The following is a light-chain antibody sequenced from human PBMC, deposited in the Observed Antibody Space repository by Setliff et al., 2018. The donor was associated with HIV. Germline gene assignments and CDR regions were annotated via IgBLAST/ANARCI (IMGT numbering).Light chain of an antibody. J-gene: IGLJ1*01. CDR3: SSYTSRTPLYV. CDR2: DVG. Sequence: QSVLTQPASVSGPPGQSITISCTGTSSDVGDYNYVSWYQQHPGKAPKLMISDVGNRPSGISNRFSGSKSGNTASLTISGLQAEDEADYYCSSYTSRTPLYVFGTGTKAPS. CDR1: SSDVGDYNY. V-gene: IGLV2-14*03.